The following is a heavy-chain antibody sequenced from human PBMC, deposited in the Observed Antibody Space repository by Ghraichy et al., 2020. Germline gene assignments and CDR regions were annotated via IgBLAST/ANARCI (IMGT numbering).Heavy chain of an antibody. V-gene: IGHV4-39*01. CDR3: ARRGDYSNSPHWFDP. J-gene: IGHJ5*02. D-gene: IGHD4-11*01. Sequence: SETLSLTCTVSGGSISSSSYYWGWIRQPPGKGLEWIGSIYYSGSTYYNPSLKSRVTISVDTSKNQFSLKLSSVTAADTAVYYCARRGDYSNSPHWFDPWGQGTLVTVAP. CDR1: GGSISSSSYY. CDR2: IYYSGST.